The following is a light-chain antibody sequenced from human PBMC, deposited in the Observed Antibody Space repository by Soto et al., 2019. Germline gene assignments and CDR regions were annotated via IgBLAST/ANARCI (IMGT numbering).Light chain of an antibody. J-gene: IGLJ3*02. CDR2: EVI. V-gene: IGLV2-14*03. CDR3: SSYTSSSTLV. Sequence: QSALTQPASVSGSPGQSITISCTGTDSDVGGYNYVSWYQQHPGKAPKLMIYEVINRPSGVSNRFSGSKSANTADLTISGLQAEDEADYYCSSYTSSSTLVFGGGTKLTVL. CDR1: DSDVGGYNY.